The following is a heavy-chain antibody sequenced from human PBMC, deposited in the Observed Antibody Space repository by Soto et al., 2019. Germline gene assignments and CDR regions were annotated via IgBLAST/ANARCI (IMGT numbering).Heavy chain of an antibody. CDR3: AREPSSYYYYYMDV. D-gene: IGHD6-13*01. CDR1: GGSISSTSYY. Sequence: SETLCLTCTVSGGSISSTSYYWGWIRQPPGKGLEWIGSIYYSGSTYYSPSLKSRVTISVDTSKNQFSLKLSSVTAADTAVYYCAREPSSYYYYYMDVWGKGTTVTVSS. V-gene: IGHV4-39*07. CDR2: IYYSGST. J-gene: IGHJ6*03.